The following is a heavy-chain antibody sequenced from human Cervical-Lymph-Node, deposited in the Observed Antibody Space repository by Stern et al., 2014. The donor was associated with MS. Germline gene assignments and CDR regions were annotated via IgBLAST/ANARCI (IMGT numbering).Heavy chain of an antibody. D-gene: IGHD3-3*01. CDR1: GYIFTGYY. CDR2: IKPNTGGT. Sequence: VQLVESGAEVKKPGASVKVSCKTSGYIFTGYYIHWVRQAPGQGLEWMAWIKPNTGGTKYAQKFQGRVTMSRDTSISTASVELSSLTSDDTAVYYCARDQRGITIFGVVTDYYYLGMDVWGQGTTVTVSS. V-gene: IGHV1-2*02. J-gene: IGHJ6*02. CDR3: ARDQRGITIFGVVTDYYYLGMDV.